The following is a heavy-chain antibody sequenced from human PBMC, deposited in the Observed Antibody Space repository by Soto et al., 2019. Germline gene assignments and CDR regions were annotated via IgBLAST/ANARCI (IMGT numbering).Heavy chain of an antibody. D-gene: IGHD6-6*01. CDR3: ARDSYNWFDP. Sequence: QVQLQQWDAGLLKPSETLSLTCAVYGGSFSGYYWSWIRQPSGKGLEWIGEINHSGSTNYNPSLKSRVTISVDTSKNQFSLKLSSVTAADTAVYYCARDSYNWFDPWGQGTLVTVSS. V-gene: IGHV4-34*01. CDR2: INHSGST. J-gene: IGHJ5*02. CDR1: GGSFSGYY.